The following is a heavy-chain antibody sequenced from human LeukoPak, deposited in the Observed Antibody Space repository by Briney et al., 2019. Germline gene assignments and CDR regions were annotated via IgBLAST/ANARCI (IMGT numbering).Heavy chain of an antibody. CDR1: GGSMNHYY. CDR2: ISYSGST. CDR3: ARFFSVAGTWNYGMDV. V-gene: IGHV4-59*01. J-gene: IGHJ6*02. Sequence: PSETLSLTCTVSGGSMNHYYWSWIRQPPGKGLEWIGHISYSGSTNYNPSLKSRVTISVDTPKNQFSLKQSSVTAADSAVYYCARFFSVAGTWNYGMDVWGQGTTVTVFS. D-gene: IGHD6-19*01.